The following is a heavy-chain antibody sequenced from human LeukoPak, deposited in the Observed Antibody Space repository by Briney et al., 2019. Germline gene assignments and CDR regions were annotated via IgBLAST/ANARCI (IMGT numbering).Heavy chain of an antibody. CDR1: GYTFTSYG. D-gene: IGHD3-22*01. Sequence: GASVTVSCKASGYTFTSYGISWVRQAPGQGLEWMGWINPYRGDTNYAQKFQGRVTMARDTSISTAYMELCRLRSDDTAVYYCARTITMIVVVITKYGCGAFDIWGQGTMVTVSS. CDR3: ARTITMIVVVITKYGCGAFDI. V-gene: IGHV1-2*02. CDR2: INPYRGDT. J-gene: IGHJ3*02.